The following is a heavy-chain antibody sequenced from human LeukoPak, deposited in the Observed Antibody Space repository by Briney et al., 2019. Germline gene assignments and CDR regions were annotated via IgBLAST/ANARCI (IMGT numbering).Heavy chain of an antibody. CDR1: GGSISSSSYY. J-gene: IGHJ6*02. CDR2: IYYSGNT. V-gene: IGHV4-39*07. Sequence: SETLSLTCTVSGGSISSSSYYWAWIRQPPGKGLEWIGTIYYSGNTYYNPSLRSRVTISIDTSKNQLSLKVNSVIAAETADYYCARGRRGSGSAFGLDVWGQGTTVTVSS. D-gene: IGHD3-10*01. CDR3: ARGRRGSGSAFGLDV.